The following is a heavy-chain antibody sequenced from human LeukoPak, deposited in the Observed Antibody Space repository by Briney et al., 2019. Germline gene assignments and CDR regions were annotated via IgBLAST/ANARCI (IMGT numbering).Heavy chain of an antibody. D-gene: IGHD2-2*01. Sequence: ASVKVSCKASGYTFTGYYMHWVRQAPGQGLEWMGWINPNSGGTNYAQKFQGRVTMTRDTSISAAYMELSRLRSDDTAVYYCARGHIVVVPAADAFDIWGQGTMVTVSS. J-gene: IGHJ3*02. V-gene: IGHV1-2*02. CDR3: ARGHIVVVPAADAFDI. CDR1: GYTFTGYY. CDR2: INPNSGGT.